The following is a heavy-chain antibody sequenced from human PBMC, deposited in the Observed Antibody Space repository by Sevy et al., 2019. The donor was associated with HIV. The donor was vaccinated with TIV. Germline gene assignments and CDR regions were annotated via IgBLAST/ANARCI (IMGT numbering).Heavy chain of an antibody. Sequence: SETLSLTCAVSGGSISSGGYSWSWIRQPPGKGLEWIGYIYHSGSTYYNPSLKSRVTISVDMSKNQFSLKLSSVTAADTAVYYCARDSWDAFDIWGLGTMVTVSS. J-gene: IGHJ3*02. CDR2: IYHSGST. CDR3: ARDSWDAFDI. V-gene: IGHV4-30-2*01. CDR1: GGSISSGGYS.